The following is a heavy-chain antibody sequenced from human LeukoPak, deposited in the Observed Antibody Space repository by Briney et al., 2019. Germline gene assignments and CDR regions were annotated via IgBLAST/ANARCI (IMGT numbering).Heavy chain of an antibody. Sequence: GGSLRLSCEASGFTFSSYAMTWVRQAPGKGLEWVSAIDPSSTYIYYADSVKGRFTISRDNAENSLYLQMNSLRVEDTAVYYCARAPTVLVGYCSSSSCQADYWGQGTLVTVSS. CDR3: ARAPTVLVGYCSSSSCQADY. CDR2: IDPSSTYI. CDR1: GFTFSSYA. D-gene: IGHD2-2*01. V-gene: IGHV3-21*01. J-gene: IGHJ4*02.